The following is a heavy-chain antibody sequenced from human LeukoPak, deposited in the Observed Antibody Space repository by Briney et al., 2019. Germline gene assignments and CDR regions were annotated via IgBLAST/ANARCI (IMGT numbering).Heavy chain of an antibody. Sequence: SETLSLTCAVYGGSFSGYYWSWIRQPPGKGLEWIGEINHSGSTNYNPSLKSRVTISVDTSKNQFSLKLSSVTAADTAVYYCARVGYSRSYSFDYWGQGTLVTVSS. CDR3: ARVGYSRSYSFDY. V-gene: IGHV4-34*01. J-gene: IGHJ4*02. D-gene: IGHD6-13*01. CDR2: INHSGST. CDR1: GGSFSGYY.